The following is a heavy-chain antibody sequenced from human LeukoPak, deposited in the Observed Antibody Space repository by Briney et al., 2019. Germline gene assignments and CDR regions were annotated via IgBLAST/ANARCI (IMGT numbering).Heavy chain of an antibody. Sequence: GGPLRLSCAASGFTFSGYGMHWVRQAPGKGLEWVAVIWYDGSNKYYADSVKGRFTISRDNSKNTLYLQMNSLRAEDTAVYYCAREHTAMAAFDYWGQGTLVTVSS. CDR2: IWYDGSNK. J-gene: IGHJ4*02. V-gene: IGHV3-33*01. CDR1: GFTFSGYG. D-gene: IGHD5-18*01. CDR3: AREHTAMAAFDY.